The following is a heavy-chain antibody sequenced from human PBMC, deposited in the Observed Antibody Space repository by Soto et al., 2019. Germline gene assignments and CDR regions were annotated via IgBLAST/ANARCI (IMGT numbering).Heavy chain of an antibody. J-gene: IGHJ1*01. V-gene: IGHV3-33*01. CDR2: IWYDGSNK. CDR1: GFTFSSYG. D-gene: IGHD6-19*01. CDR3: ARDSEAVAAEYFPH. Sequence: GGSLRLSCAASGFTFSSYGMHWVRQAPGKGLEWVAVIWYDGSNKYYADSVKGRFTISRDNSKNTLYLQMNSLRAEDTAVYYCARDSEAVAAEYFPHWGQGTLVTVSS.